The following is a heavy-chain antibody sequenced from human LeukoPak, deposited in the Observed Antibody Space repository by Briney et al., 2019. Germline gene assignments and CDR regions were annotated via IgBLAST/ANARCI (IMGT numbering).Heavy chain of an antibody. CDR1: GFTFSSYS. J-gene: IGHJ4*02. Sequence: GGSLRLSCAASGFTFSSYSMIWVRQAPGKGLEWVSSISSSSSYIYYADSVKGRFTISRDNAKNSLYLQMNSLRAEDTAVYYCARRGYSYDTPPDYWGQGTLVTVSS. CDR3: ARRGYSYDTPPDY. CDR2: ISSSSSYI. V-gene: IGHV3-21*01. D-gene: IGHD5-18*01.